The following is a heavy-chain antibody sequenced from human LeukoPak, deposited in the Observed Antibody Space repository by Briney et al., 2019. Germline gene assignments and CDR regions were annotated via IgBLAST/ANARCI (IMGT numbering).Heavy chain of an antibody. CDR3: ARAVATMVRGVTWAFDI. D-gene: IGHD3-10*01. Sequence: SETLSLTCTVSGGSISSGSYYRSWIRQPAGKGLEWIGRIYTSGSTNYNPSLKSRVTISVDTSKNQFSLKLSSVTAADTAVYYCARAVATMVRGVTWAFDIWGQGTMVTVSS. J-gene: IGHJ3*02. CDR2: IYTSGST. CDR1: GGSISSGSYY. V-gene: IGHV4-61*02.